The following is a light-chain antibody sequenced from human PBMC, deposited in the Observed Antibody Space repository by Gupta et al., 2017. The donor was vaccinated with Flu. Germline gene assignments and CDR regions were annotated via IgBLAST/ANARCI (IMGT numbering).Light chain of an antibody. V-gene: IGLV2-8*01. CDR1: SSDVGGYNY. J-gene: IGLJ2*01. CDR2: EVN. Sequence: GQSVPIACTGTSSDVGGYNYVSWYQQHPGKAPKLIIYEVNKRPSGVPDRFSGSKSGNTASLTVSGLLAEDEADYYCCSYGGSKFFGGGTKLTGL. CDR3: CSYGGSKF.